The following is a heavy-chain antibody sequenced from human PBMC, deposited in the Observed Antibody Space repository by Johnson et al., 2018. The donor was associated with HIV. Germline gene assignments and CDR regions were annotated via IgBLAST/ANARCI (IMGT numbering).Heavy chain of an antibody. CDR3: ASITTIAAAGRGAFDI. V-gene: IGHV3-11*04. Sequence: QVQLVESGGGLVKPGGSLRLSCAASGFTFHDSYMSWIRQAPGKGLEWISYISRSGSTIYYADSVKGRFTISRDNAKNSLYLQMNSLRAEDTAVYYCASITTIAAAGRGAFDIWGQGTMVTVSS. CDR2: ISRSGSTI. J-gene: IGHJ3*02. CDR1: GFTFHDSY. D-gene: IGHD6-13*01.